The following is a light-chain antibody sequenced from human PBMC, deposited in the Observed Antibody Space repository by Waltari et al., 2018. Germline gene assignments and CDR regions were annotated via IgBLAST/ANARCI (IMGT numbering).Light chain of an antibody. J-gene: IGLJ3*02. CDR3: VLYGGNGIWV. CDR1: SGSVSTSDY. CDR2: STN. Sequence: QTVVTQEPAFSVSPGGTITLTCALTSGSVSTSDYPSWFQQTPGQAPRTLIYSTNIRASGVPDRFSGSIIGNKAALTITVAQADDESDYYGVLYGGNGIWVFGGGTRLTVL. V-gene: IGLV8-61*01.